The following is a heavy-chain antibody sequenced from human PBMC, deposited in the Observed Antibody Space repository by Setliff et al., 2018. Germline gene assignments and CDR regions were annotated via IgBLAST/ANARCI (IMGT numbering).Heavy chain of an antibody. D-gene: IGHD3-3*01. J-gene: IGHJ4*02. CDR2: IYWDDDK. V-gene: IGHV2-5*02. CDR1: GFSLSTTGVA. CDR3: ARCITIFGVVIPNAFDY. Sequence: SGPTLVNPTQTLTLTCTFSGFSLSTTGVAVGWIRQPPGKALEWLALIYWDDDKRYSPSLKSRLTITKDTSKNQVVLTMTNIDPLDTATYYCARCITIFGVVIPNAFDYWGQGTLVTVAS.